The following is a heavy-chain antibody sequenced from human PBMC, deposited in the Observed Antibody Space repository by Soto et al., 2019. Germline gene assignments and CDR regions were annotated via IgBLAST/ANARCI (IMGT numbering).Heavy chain of an antibody. CDR1: GYSNTSSD. D-gene: IGHD5-18*01. CDR2: MNPNSGNT. Sequence: AVKVSCKAPGYSNTSSDMNCRIQATAQGHKWMGWMNPNSGNTGYAQKFQGRVTMTRNTSISTAYMELSSLRSESTAVYYRATPRYRYGSGVGPRYIWGQ. CDR3: ATPRYRYGSGVGPRYI. J-gene: IGHJ3*02. V-gene: IGHV1-8*01.